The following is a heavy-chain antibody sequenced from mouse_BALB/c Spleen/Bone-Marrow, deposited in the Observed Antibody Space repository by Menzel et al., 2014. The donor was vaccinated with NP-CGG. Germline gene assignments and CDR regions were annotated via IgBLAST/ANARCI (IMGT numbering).Heavy chain of an antibody. D-gene: IGHD2-1*01. CDR1: GYIFISYV. J-gene: IGHJ3*01. CDR2: INPYNDGT. V-gene: IGHV1-14*01. Sequence: EVQLQQSGPELVKPGASVKMSCKASGYIFISYVMHWVKQKPGQGLEWIGYINPYNDGTKYNEKFKGKATLTSDKSSSTAYMELSSLTSEDSAVYYCTSGYGNYHWFAYWGQGTLVTVSA. CDR3: TSGYGNYHWFAY.